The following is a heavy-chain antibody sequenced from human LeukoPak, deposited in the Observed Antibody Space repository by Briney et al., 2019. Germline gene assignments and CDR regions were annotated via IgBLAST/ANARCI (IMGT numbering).Heavy chain of an antibody. CDR1: GYTFTSYG. D-gene: IGHD4-23*01. Sequence: GASVKVSCKASGYTFTSYGISWVRQAPGQGLEWMGWISAYNGNTNYAQKLQGRVTMTTDTSTSTAYMELRSLRSDDTAVYYCARDLRGYGGPGGAFDIWGQGTMVTVSS. CDR2: ISAYNGNT. J-gene: IGHJ3*02. CDR3: ARDLRGYGGPGGAFDI. V-gene: IGHV1-18*01.